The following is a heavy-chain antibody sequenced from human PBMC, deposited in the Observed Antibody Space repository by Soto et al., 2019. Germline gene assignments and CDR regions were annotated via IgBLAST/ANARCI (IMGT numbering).Heavy chain of an antibody. J-gene: IGHJ6*02. CDR2: ISGSGDST. CDR1: GYTFSSYA. D-gene: IGHD6-13*01. V-gene: IGHV3-23*04. CDR3: AKDRDGAAAGPTKFYGMDV. Sequence: VQLVQSGAEVKKPGASVKVSCKASGYTFSSYAMSWVRQAPGKGLEWVSVISGSGDSTYYADSVRGRFTISRDNSKNTLYLQMNSLRAEDTAVYYCAKDRDGAAAGPTKFYGMDVWGQGTTVTVSS.